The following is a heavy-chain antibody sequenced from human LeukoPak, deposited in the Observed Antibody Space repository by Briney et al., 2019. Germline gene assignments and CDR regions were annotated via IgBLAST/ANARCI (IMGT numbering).Heavy chain of an antibody. J-gene: IGHJ4*02. D-gene: IGHD4-17*01. V-gene: IGHV4-34*01. Sequence: SETLSLTCAVYGGSFSNYYWSWIRQPPGKGLEWIGEINHGGTTKYNPSLKSRVTISVDTSKKQFSLKLISVTAADTAVYYCARIPTVTFFDYWGQGTLVTVSS. CDR3: ARIPTVTFFDY. CDR2: INHGGTT. CDR1: GGSFSNYY.